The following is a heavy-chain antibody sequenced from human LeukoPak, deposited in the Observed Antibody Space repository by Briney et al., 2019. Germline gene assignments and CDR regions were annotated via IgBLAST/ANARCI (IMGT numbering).Heavy chain of an antibody. Sequence: GGSLRLSCAASGFTFSSYSMNWVRQAPGKGLEWVSSISSSSSYIYYADPVKGRFTISRDNAKNSLYLQMNSLRAEDTALYYCAKAKYYDILTGYPYFDYWGQGTLVTVSS. CDR1: GFTFSSYS. CDR3: AKAKYYDILTGYPYFDY. CDR2: ISSSSSYI. V-gene: IGHV3-21*04. J-gene: IGHJ4*02. D-gene: IGHD3-9*01.